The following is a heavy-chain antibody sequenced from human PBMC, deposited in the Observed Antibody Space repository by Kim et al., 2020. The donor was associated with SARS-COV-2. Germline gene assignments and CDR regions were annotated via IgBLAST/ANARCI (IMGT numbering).Heavy chain of an antibody. CDR1: GGTFSSYA. Sequence: SVKVSCKASGGTFSSYAISWVRQAPGQGLEWMGGIIPIFGTANYAQKFQGRVTITADESTSTAYMELSSLRSEDTAVYYCARSADGGSYFDAFDIWGQGTMVTVSS. V-gene: IGHV1-69*13. CDR3: ARSADGGSYFDAFDI. CDR2: IIPIFGTA. D-gene: IGHD1-26*01. J-gene: IGHJ3*02.